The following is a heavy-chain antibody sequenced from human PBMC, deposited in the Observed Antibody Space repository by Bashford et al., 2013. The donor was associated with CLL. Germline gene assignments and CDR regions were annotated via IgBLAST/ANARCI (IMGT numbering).Heavy chain of an antibody. Sequence: GGPLRLSCAASGFTFSSYWMHWVRQAPGKGLVWVSRINSDGSSTSYADSVKGRFTISRDNAKNTLYLQMNSLRAEDTAVYYCARGYYYDSSGYFPIDYWGQGTLVTVS. V-gene: IGHV3-74*01. CDR1: GFTFSSYW. CDR2: INSDGSST. J-gene: IGHJ4*02. D-gene: IGHD3-22*01. CDR3: ARGYYYDSSGYFPIDY.